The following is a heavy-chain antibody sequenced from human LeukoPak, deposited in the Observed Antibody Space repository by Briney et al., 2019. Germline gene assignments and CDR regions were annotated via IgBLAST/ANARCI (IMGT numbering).Heavy chain of an antibody. CDR3: PRGVINYYGSGTPDYYFDY. Sequence: SETLSLTCTVSGGSISSSSYYWGWIRQPPGKGLEWIGSIYYSGSTYYNPSLKSRVTISVDTSKNQFSPKLSSVTAADTAVYYCPRGVINYYGSGTPDYYFDYWGQGTLVTVSS. D-gene: IGHD3-10*01. V-gene: IGHV4-39*07. J-gene: IGHJ4*02. CDR2: IYYSGST. CDR1: GGSISSSSYY.